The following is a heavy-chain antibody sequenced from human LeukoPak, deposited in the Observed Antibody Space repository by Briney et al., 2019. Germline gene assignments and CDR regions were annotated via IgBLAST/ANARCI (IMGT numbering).Heavy chain of an antibody. V-gene: IGHV1-46*01. CDR2: INPSDGST. D-gene: IGHD5-12*01. J-gene: IGHJ4*02. CDR3: AAGDPWHLLDY. CDR1: GYTFTSYY. Sequence: ASVKVSCKASGYTFTSYYMHWVRQAPGQGLEWMGIINPSDGSTSYAQKFQGRVTMTRDTSTSTVYMELRSLTSEDTAVYYCAAGDPWHLLDYWGQGTLVTVSS.